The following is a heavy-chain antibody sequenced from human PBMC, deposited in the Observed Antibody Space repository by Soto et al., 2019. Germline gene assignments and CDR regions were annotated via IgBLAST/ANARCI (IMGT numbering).Heavy chain of an antibody. V-gene: IGHV4-39*01. CDR1: GGSISSSSYY. Sequence: QLQLQESGPGLVKPSETLSLTCTVSGGSISSSSYYWGWIRQPPGKGLEWIGTIYYSGSTYYNPSLKSRVTISVDTSKNQFSLKLSSVTAADPAVYYCARQGSGSYNAFDIWGQGTVVTVSS. D-gene: IGHD1-26*01. J-gene: IGHJ3*02. CDR2: IYYSGST. CDR3: ARQGSGSYNAFDI.